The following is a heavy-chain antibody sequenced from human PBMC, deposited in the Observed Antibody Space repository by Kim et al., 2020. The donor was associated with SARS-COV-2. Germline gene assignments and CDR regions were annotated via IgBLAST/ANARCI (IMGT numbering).Heavy chain of an antibody. J-gene: IGHJ3*02. Sequence: GGSLRLSCAASGFTFSSYGMHWVRQAPGKGLEWVAVIWYDGSNKYYADSVKGRFTISRDNSKNTLYLQMNSLRAEDTAVYYCARDKAAAGNDAFDIWGQGTMVTVSS. CDR2: IWYDGSNK. CDR3: ARDKAAAGNDAFDI. D-gene: IGHD6-13*01. V-gene: IGHV3-33*01. CDR1: GFTFSSYG.